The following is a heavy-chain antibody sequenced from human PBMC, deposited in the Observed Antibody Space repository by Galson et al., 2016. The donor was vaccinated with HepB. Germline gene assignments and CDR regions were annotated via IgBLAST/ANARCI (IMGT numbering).Heavy chain of an antibody. V-gene: IGHV3-7*01. CDR1: GFSFRSYW. CDR2: IKQDGSEE. CDR3: ARDTGVSRTDDWSFDL. D-gene: IGHD1-7*01. J-gene: IGHJ2*01. Sequence: SLRLSCAASGFSFRSYWMSWVRQAPGKGLERVADIKQDGSEEYYVDSVKGRFAISRGNARNSLYLQMNSPRAEDTAVYFCARDTGVSRTDDWSFDLWGRGSQVTVSS.